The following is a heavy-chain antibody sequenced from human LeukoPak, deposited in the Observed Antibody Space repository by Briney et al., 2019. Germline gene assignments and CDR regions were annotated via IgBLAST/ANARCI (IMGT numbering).Heavy chain of an antibody. V-gene: IGHV3-30*04. CDR2: ISYDGGNK. J-gene: IGHJ4*02. D-gene: IGHD3-22*01. CDR1: GFTFSSYT. Sequence: GRSLRLSCAASGFTFSSYTIHWVRQAPGKGLEWVAVISYDGGNKYFADSVKGRFTISRDNSKNTLYLQMNSLRAEDTAVYYCARGAFYDSSGRTAGFDYWGRGTLVTVSS. CDR3: ARGAFYDSSGRTAGFDY.